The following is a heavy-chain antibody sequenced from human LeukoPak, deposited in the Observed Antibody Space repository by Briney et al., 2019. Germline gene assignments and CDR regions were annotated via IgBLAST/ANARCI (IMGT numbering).Heavy chain of an antibody. CDR3: AKYGSATYYYDSSGYERGAKFYYYYMDV. CDR2: ISGSGGST. V-gene: IGHV3-23*01. CDR1: GFTFSSYA. J-gene: IGHJ6*03. Sequence: GSLRLSCAASGFTFSSYAMSWVRQAPGKGLEWVSAISGSGGSTYYADSVKGRFTISRDNSKNTLYLQMNSLRAEDTAVYYCAKYGSATYYYDSSGYERGAKFYYYYMDVWGKGTTVTVSS. D-gene: IGHD3-22*01.